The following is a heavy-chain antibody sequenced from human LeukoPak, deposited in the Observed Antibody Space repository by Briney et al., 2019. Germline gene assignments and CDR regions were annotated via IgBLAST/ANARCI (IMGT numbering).Heavy chain of an antibody. V-gene: IGHV4-39*01. CDR3: ARRDCSGGSCQYFDY. CDR1: GGSISGSDYY. J-gene: IGHJ4*02. D-gene: IGHD2-15*01. Sequence: SETLSLTCTVSGGSISGSDYYWGWIRQPPGKGLEWIGIINYRGSTYYNPSLKSRVTTSVDTSKNQFSLKLSSVTAADTAMYYCARRDCSGGSCQYFDYWGQGTQVTVSS. CDR2: INYRGST.